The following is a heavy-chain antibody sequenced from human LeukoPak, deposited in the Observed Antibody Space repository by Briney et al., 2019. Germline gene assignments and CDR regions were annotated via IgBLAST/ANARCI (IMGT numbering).Heavy chain of an antibody. CDR2: ISYDGSNK. CDR3: ARWRERSIAATYYFDY. J-gene: IGHJ4*02. Sequence: GGSLRLSCAASGFTFSSYGMHWVRQAPGKGLEWVAVISYDGSNKYYADSVKGRFTISRDNSKNTLYLQMNSLRAEDTAVYYCARWRERSIAATYYFDYWGQGTLVTVSS. V-gene: IGHV3-30*03. D-gene: IGHD6-6*01. CDR1: GFTFSSYG.